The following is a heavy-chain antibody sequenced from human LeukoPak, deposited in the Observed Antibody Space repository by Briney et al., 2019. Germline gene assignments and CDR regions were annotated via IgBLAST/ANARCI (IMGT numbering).Heavy chain of an antibody. CDR2: ISGDGGST. V-gene: IGHV3-43*02. CDR1: GFTFDDYA. J-gene: IGHJ4*02. Sequence: PGGSLRLSCAASGFTFDDYAMHWVRQAPGKGLEWVSLISGDGGSTYYADSVKGRFTISRDNNKNSLYLQMNSLRTEDTALYYCAKAKLLWFGELSGMDYWGQGTLVTVSS. D-gene: IGHD3-10*01. CDR3: AKAKLLWFGELSGMDY.